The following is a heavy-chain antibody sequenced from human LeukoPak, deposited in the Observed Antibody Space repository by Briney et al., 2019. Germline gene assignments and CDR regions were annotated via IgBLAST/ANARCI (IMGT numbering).Heavy chain of an antibody. J-gene: IGHJ4*02. CDR2: INHSGST. Sequence: SDTLSLTCAVYGVSFSGYYWSWIRKPPGKGLEWIGEINHSGSTNYNPSLKSRVTISVDTSKNQFSLKLSSVTAADTAVYYCASVYDSSGYYPFWGQGTLVTVSS. V-gene: IGHV4-34*01. D-gene: IGHD3-22*01. CDR1: GVSFSGYY. CDR3: ASVYDSSGYYPF.